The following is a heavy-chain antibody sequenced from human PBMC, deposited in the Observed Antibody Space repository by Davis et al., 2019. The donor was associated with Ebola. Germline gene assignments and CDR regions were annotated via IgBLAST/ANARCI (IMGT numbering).Heavy chain of an antibody. J-gene: IGHJ6*02. CDR1: GYTFTGYY. D-gene: IGHD3-10*01. CDR3: ATYYYGWRNYYNVGPGSKNYYGMDV. CDR2: INPNSGGT. V-gene: IGHV1-2*04. Sequence: AASVKVSCKASGYTFTGYYMHWVRQAPGQGLEWMGWINPNSGGTNYAQKFQGWVTMTRDTSISTAYMELSRLRSDDTAVYYCATYYYGWRNYYNVGPGSKNYYGMDVWGQGTTVTVSS.